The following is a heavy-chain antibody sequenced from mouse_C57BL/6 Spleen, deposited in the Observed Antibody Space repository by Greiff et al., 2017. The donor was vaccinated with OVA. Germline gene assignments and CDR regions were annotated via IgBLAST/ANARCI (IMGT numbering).Heavy chain of an antibody. CDR1: GYTFTSYW. D-gene: IGHD4-1*01. V-gene: IGHV1-55*01. J-gene: IGHJ4*01. Sequence: QVQLQQPGAELVKPGASVKMSCKASGYTFTSYWLTWVKQRPGQGLEWIGDIYPGSGSTNYNAKFKSKATLTVDTSSSTAYMQLSSLTSEDSAVYYWARYWDDAMDYWGQGTSVTVSS. CDR2: IYPGSGST. CDR3: ARYWDDAMDY.